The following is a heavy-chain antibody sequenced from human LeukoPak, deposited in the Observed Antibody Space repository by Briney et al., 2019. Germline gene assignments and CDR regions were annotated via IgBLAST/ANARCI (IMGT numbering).Heavy chain of an antibody. Sequence: GGSLRLSCAASGFTFSNYAMNWVRQAPGKGLEWVSAISGSGGSTYYADSVKGRFTISRDNSKNTLYLQMNSLRAEDTAVYYCAKASDYYDSSGYYSLGTYFDYWGQGTLVTVSS. J-gene: IGHJ4*02. CDR1: GFTFSNYA. D-gene: IGHD3-22*01. V-gene: IGHV3-23*01. CDR2: ISGSGGST. CDR3: AKASDYYDSSGYYSLGTYFDY.